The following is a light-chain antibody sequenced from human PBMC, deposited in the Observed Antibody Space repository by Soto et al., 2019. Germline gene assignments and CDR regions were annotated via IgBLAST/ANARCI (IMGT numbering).Light chain of an antibody. CDR2: EVS. V-gene: IGLV2-8*01. CDR3: CSAGGSNGFVV. J-gene: IGLJ2*01. Sequence: QSALTQPPSASESPGQSVTISCTGVSGDVGGYTYVSWYQHSPGKAPKLLIYEVSNRAQGVPDRFTGSKSGNTASLTVSELQPDDEADYYYCSAGGSNGFVVFGGGTKLTVL. CDR1: SGDVGGYTY.